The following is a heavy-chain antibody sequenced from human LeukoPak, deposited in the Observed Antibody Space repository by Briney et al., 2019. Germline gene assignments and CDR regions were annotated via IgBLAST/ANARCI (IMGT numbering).Heavy chain of an antibody. Sequence: GASVKVSCKASGYTFTNYGISWVRQAPGQGLEWMGWISAYNGNTNYAQKFQGRVTMTAETSTSTAYMELRSLRSDDTAVHYCARDSITTVRGVIRGSSDFDYWGQGTLVTVSS. V-gene: IGHV1-18*04. CDR3: ARDSITTVRGVIRGSSDFDY. CDR1: GYTFTNYG. D-gene: IGHD3-10*01. J-gene: IGHJ4*02. CDR2: ISAYNGNT.